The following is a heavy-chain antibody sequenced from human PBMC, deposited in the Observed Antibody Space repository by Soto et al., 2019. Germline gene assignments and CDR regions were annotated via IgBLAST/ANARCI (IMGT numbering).Heavy chain of an antibody. CDR1: GYTFTTYG. V-gene: IGHV1-18*01. CDR3: ARDRYYGSGSYYNIRPYYYYGMDV. Sequence: ASVKVSCKASGYTFTTYGISWVRQAPGQGLEWMGWISAYNGNTNYAQKLQGRVTMTTDTSTSTAYMELRSLRSDDTAVYYCARDRYYGSGSYYNIRPYYYYGMDVWGQGTTVTVSS. D-gene: IGHD3-10*01. CDR2: ISAYNGNT. J-gene: IGHJ6*02.